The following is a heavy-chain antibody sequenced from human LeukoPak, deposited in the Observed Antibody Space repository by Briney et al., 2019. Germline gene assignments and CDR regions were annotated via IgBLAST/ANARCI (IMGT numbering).Heavy chain of an antibody. CDR2: MNPNSGNT. V-gene: IGHV1-8*01. J-gene: IGHJ6*02. CDR1: GYTFTSYD. Sequence: ASVKVSCKASGYTFTSYDINWVRQATGQGLEWMGWMNPNSGNTGYAQKFQGRVTMTRNTSISTAYMEWSSLRSEDTTAYYCAREGVVLMVYALYYYYGMDVWGQGTTVTVSS. CDR3: AREGVVLMVYALYYYYGMDV. D-gene: IGHD2-8*01.